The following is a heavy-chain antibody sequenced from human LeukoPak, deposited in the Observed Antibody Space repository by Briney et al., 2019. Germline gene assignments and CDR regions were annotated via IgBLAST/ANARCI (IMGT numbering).Heavy chain of an antibody. CDR3: ARDFYCSRTSCYAPSFDY. J-gene: IGHJ4*02. CDR2: ISGSGGST. D-gene: IGHD2-2*01. V-gene: IGHV3-23*01. CDR1: GFTFSSYA. Sequence: QTGGSLRLSCAASGFTFSSYAMSWVRQAPGKGLEWVSGISGSGGSTDYADSVKGRFTISRDNSKNTLYLQMKSLRAEDTAVYYCARDFYCSRTSCYAPSFDYWGQGTLVTVSS.